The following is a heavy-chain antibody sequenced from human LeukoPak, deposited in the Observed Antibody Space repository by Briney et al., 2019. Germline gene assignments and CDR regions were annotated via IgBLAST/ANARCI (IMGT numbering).Heavy chain of an antibody. CDR2: INPDSGGT. CDR3: AREAYCGGDCRSPFFDY. J-gene: IGHJ4*02. Sequence: ASVKVSCKASGYTFSGYYMHRVREAPGQGLEWVGWINPDSGGTNFARKFQGRVTMTRDTSISTAYMELSRLRSDDTAVYYCAREAYCGGDCRSPFFDYWGQGTLVTVSS. D-gene: IGHD2-21*02. CDR1: GYTFSGYY. V-gene: IGHV1-2*02.